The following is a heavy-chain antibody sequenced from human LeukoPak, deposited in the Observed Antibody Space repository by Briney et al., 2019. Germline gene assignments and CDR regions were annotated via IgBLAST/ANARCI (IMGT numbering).Heavy chain of an antibody. CDR2: ISSSSSYI. V-gene: IGHV3-21*01. Sequence: PGGSLRLFCAASGFTFSSYSMNWVRQAPGKGLEWASSISSSSSYIYYADSVKGRFTISRDNAKNSLYLQMNSLRAEDTAVYYCARTSYYDSSGYYANWYFDLWGRGTLVTVSS. J-gene: IGHJ2*01. CDR3: ARTSYYDSSGYYANWYFDL. CDR1: GFTFSSYS. D-gene: IGHD3-22*01.